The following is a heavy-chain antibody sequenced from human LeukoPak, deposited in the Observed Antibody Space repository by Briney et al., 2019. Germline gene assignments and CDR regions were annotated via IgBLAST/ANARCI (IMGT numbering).Heavy chain of an antibody. Sequence: GGSLRLSCAASGFTLSNAWMNWVRQAPGKGLEWVANIKQDGSEIYYVDSVKGRFTISRDNAKNSLYLQMNSLRAEDTAVYYCARGQRGYSFRLDYWGQGTLVTVSS. CDR2: IKQDGSEI. J-gene: IGHJ4*02. CDR3: ARGQRGYSFRLDY. V-gene: IGHV3-7*01. D-gene: IGHD5-18*01. CDR1: GFTLSNAW.